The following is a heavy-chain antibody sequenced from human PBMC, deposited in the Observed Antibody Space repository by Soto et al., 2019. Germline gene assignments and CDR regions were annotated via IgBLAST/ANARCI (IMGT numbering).Heavy chain of an antibody. CDR1: GGTFSSYA. V-gene: IGHV1-69*13. CDR2: IIPIFGTA. D-gene: IGHD2-21*02. CDR3: ASGGDSSNWFDP. J-gene: IGHJ5*02. Sequence: SVKVSCKASGGTFSSYAISWVRQAPGQGLEWMGGIIPIFGTANYAQKFQGRVTITADESTSTAYMELSSLRSEDTAVYYCASGGDSSNWFDPWGQGPLVTVYS.